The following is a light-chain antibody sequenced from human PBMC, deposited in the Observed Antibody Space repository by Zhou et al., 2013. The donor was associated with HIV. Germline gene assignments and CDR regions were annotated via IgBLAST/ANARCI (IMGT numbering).Light chain of an antibody. V-gene: IGKV1-39*01. CDR2: GTS. Sequence: DIQMTQSPSSLSASIGESVTISCRASRKISTYVNWYQYKPGKAPNLLIFGTSYLQKGVPSRFIGSGSGADFSLTIRRLQREDFATYFCQQAYSSPRTFGQGTTV. J-gene: IGKJ1*01. CDR3: QQAYSSPRT. CDR1: RKISTY.